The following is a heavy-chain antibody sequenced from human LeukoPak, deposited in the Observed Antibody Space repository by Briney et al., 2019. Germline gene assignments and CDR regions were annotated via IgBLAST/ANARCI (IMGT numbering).Heavy chain of an antibody. CDR3: ARSEGATTQYYFDY. Sequence: ASETLSLTCTVSGGSISSHYWSWIRQPPGKGLEWIGYIYYSWSTNDNPSLKSRVTISVDTSKNQFSLKLSSVTAADTAVYYCARSEGATTQYYFDYWGQGTLVTVSS. CDR2: IYYSWST. V-gene: IGHV4-59*11. D-gene: IGHD1-26*01. J-gene: IGHJ4*02. CDR1: GGSISSHY.